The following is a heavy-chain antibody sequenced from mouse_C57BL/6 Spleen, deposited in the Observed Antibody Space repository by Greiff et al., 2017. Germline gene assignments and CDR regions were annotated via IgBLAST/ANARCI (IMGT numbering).Heavy chain of an antibody. CDR2: IDPSDSET. Sequence: QVQLQQPGAELVRPGSSVKLSCKASGYTFTSYWMHWVKQRPIQGLEWIGNIDPSDSETHYNQKFKDKATLTVDKSSSTAYMQLSSLTSEDSAVYYCARSERLRRLDYWGQGTSVTVSS. CDR1: GYTFTSYW. D-gene: IGHD2-4*01. CDR3: ARSERLRRLDY. V-gene: IGHV1-52*01. J-gene: IGHJ4*01.